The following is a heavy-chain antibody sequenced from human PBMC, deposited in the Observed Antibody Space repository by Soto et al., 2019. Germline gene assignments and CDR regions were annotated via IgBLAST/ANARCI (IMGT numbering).Heavy chain of an antibody. Sequence: PGESLKISCEGSVCAFAKYSINCDRQLSGKGREWMGRIDPMDSLTNYSPSFQGHVTFSVAKSTCTAYVQWSSLKASGTAMHYCGRQWSDGSHINSWGQGPLVTVS. CDR1: VCAFAKYS. CDR3: GRQWSDGSHINS. J-gene: IGHJ4*02. D-gene: IGHD3-3*01. V-gene: IGHV5-10-1*01. CDR2: IDPMDSLT.